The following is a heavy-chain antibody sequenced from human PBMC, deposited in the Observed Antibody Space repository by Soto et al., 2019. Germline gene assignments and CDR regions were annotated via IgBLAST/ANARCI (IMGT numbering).Heavy chain of an antibody. D-gene: IGHD2-2*01. V-gene: IGHV4-34*01. CDR3: ARGPSWWSVVVPAKEFDY. CDR1: GGSFSGYY. Sequence: QVQLQQWGAGLLKPSETLSLTCAVYGGSFSGYYWSWIRQPPGKGLEWIGEINHSGSTNYNPSLKSRVTISVDTSKNQFSLKLSSVTAADTAVYYCARGPSWWSVVVPAKEFDYWGQGTLVTVSS. J-gene: IGHJ4*02. CDR2: INHSGST.